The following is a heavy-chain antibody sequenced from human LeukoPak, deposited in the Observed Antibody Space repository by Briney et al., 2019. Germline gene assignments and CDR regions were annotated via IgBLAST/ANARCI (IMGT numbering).Heavy chain of an antibody. D-gene: IGHD6-13*01. Sequence: GGSLRLSCAASGFTFSSYAMSWVRQAPGKGLEWVSYISSSGSAIYYADSVKGRFTISRDNAKNSLYLQMNSLRAEDTAVYYCAWSSSWYNMDVWGKGTTVTVSS. CDR1: GFTFSSYA. J-gene: IGHJ6*03. CDR3: AWSSSWYNMDV. V-gene: IGHV3-48*04. CDR2: ISSSGSAI.